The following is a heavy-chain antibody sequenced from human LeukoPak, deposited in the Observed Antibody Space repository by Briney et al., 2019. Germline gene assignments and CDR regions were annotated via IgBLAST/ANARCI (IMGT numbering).Heavy chain of an antibody. V-gene: IGHV4-4*02. CDR2: IYHSGST. CDR1: GGSISSSNW. Sequence: SETLSLTCAVSGGSISSSNWWSWVRQPPGQGLEWIGEIYHSGSTNYNPSLKSRVTISVDKSKNQFSLKLSSVTAADTAVYYCARGVGLPARRPGGLNYWGQGTLVTVSS. D-gene: IGHD2-2*01. J-gene: IGHJ4*02. CDR3: ARGVGLPARRPGGLNY.